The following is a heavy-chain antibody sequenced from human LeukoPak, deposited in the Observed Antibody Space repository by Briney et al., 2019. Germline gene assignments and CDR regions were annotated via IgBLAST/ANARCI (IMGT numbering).Heavy chain of an antibody. CDR3: ASRPGYCSSSSCYANAFDF. CDR1: GFTFSTYA. V-gene: IGHV4-39*01. J-gene: IGHJ3*01. CDR2: IYYSEST. Sequence: PGGSLRLSCAASGFTFSTYAMNWVRQPPGKGLEWIGGIYYSESTYYNPSPKSRVTISVDTSKNQFSLKLSSVTAADTAVYYCASRPGYCSSSSCYANAFDFWGQGTMVTVSS. D-gene: IGHD2-2*01.